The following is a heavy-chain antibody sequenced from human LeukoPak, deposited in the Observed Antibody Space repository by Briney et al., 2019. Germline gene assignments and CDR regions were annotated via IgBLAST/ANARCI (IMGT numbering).Heavy chain of an antibody. V-gene: IGHV4-39*01. J-gene: IGHJ4*02. CDR2: IYYSGST. CDR3: ARQIAVAGRRVFDY. D-gene: IGHD6-19*01. Sequence: PSETLSLTCTVSGGSISSSSYYWGWIRQPPGKGLEWIGSIYYSGSTYYNPSLKSRVTISVDTSKNRFSLKLSSVTAADTAVYYCARQIAVAGRRVFDYWGQGTLVTVSS. CDR1: GGSISSSSYY.